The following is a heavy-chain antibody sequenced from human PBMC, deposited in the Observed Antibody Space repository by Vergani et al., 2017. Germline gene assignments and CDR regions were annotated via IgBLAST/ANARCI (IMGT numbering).Heavy chain of an antibody. Sequence: EVQLVESGGGLVKPGGSLRLSCAASGFTFSNAWMSWVRQAPGKGLEWVGRIKSKTDGGTTDYAAPVKGRFTISRDDSKNTLYLQMNSLKTEDTAVYYWTTEGGYCSGGSCYPYDYWGQGTLVTVSS. CDR3: TTEGGYCSGGSCYPYDY. V-gene: IGHV3-15*01. CDR2: IKSKTDGGTT. J-gene: IGHJ4*02. D-gene: IGHD2-15*01. CDR1: GFTFSNAW.